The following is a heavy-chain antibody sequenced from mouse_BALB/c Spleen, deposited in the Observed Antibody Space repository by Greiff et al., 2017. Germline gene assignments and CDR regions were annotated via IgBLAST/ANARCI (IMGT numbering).Heavy chain of an antibody. CDR1: GFTFSSYG. V-gene: IGHV5-6-3*01. CDR3: ARREGNYEDWYFDD. D-gene: IGHD2-1*01. Sequence: EVQRVESGGDLVKPGGSLKLSCAASGFTFSSYGMSWVRQTPDKRLELVATINSNGGSTYYPDSVKGRFTISRDNAKNTLYLQMSSLKSEDTAMYYCARREGNYEDWYFDDWGEGTTVTVSS. CDR2: INSNGGST. J-gene: IGHJ1*01.